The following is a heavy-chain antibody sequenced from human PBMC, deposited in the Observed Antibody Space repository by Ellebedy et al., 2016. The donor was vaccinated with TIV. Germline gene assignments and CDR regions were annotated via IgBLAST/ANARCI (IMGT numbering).Heavy chain of an antibody. CDR3: ARGTDTAMVSDFDY. D-gene: IGHD5-18*01. CDR2: ISYDGSNK. CDR1: GFTFSSYG. Sequence: GESLKIPCAASGFTFSSYGMHWVRQAPGKGLEWVAVISYDGSNKYYADSVKGRFTISRDNSKNTLYLQMNSLRAEDTAVYYCARGTDTAMVSDFDYWGQGTLVTVSS. V-gene: IGHV3-30*03. J-gene: IGHJ4*02.